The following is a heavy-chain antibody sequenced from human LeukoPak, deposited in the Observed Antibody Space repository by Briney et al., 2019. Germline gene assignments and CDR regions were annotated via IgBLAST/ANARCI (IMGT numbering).Heavy chain of an antibody. J-gene: IGHJ4*02. CDR3: ARVDTSMAPYYFDY. CDR1: GYTFTSYY. CDR2: INPSGGST. V-gene: IGHV1-46*01. D-gene: IGHD5-18*01. Sequence: ASVKVSCKAPGYTFTSYYMHWVRQAPGQGLEWVGRINPSGGSTSYAQKFQGRVTMTRDTSSGTVYMDLSSLRSEDTAVYYCARVDTSMAPYYFDYWGQGTLVTVSS.